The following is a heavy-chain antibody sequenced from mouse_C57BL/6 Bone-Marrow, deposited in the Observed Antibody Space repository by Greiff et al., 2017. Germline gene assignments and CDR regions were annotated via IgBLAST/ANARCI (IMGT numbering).Heavy chain of an antibody. CDR1: GYSFTGYF. J-gene: IGHJ1*03. V-gene: IGHV1-20*01. CDR2: INPYNGDT. Sequence: EVHLVESGPELVKPGDSVKISSKASGYSFTGYFMNWVMQSHGTSLEWIGRINPYNGDTFYNQKFKGTATLTVDKSSSTAHMELRSLTSEDSSVYYCARERFITTVVARYFDVWGTGTTVTVSS. D-gene: IGHD1-1*01. CDR3: ARERFITTVVARYFDV.